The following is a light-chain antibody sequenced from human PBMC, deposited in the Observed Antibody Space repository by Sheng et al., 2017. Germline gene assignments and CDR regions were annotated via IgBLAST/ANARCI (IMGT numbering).Light chain of an antibody. Sequence: AIQMTQSPSSLSASVGDRVTITCRASQDIRDDLSWYQQKPGKAPKLPDLYCIQFSKVGSRSRFSGSGSGTDFTLTISSLQPEDLATYYCLQDYNYPRTFGQGTKVEIK. CDR2: CI. V-gene: IGKV1-6*01. CDR1: QDIRDD. J-gene: IGKJ1*01. CDR3: LQDYNYPRT.